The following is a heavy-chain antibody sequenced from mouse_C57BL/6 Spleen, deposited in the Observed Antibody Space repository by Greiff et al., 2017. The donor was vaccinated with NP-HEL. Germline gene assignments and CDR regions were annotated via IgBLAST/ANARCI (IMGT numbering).Heavy chain of an antibody. CDR1: GYSITSGYY. D-gene: IGHD1-1*01. CDR2: ISYDGSN. Sequence: EVKLVESGPGLVKPSQSLSLTCSVTGYSITSGYYWNWIRQFPGNKLEWMGYISYDGSNNYNPSLQNRISITRDTSKNQFFLKLNSVTTEDTATYYCASYGSSLLYCDYLGQGTTLTVSS. CDR3: ASYGSSLLYCDY. J-gene: IGHJ2*01. V-gene: IGHV3-6*01.